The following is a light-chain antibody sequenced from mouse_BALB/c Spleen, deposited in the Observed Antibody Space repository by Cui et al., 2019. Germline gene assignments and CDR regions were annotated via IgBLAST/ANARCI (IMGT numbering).Light chain of an antibody. Sequence: QIVLTQYPAIMSASPGEKVTISCSASSSVSYMYWYQQKPGSSPKPWIYRTSNLASGVPARFSGSGSGTSYSLTISSMEAEDAATYYCQQYHSYPGTFGGGTKLEIK. CDR3: QQYHSYPGT. CDR2: RTS. CDR1: SSVSY. V-gene: IGKV4-61*01. J-gene: IGKJ1*01.